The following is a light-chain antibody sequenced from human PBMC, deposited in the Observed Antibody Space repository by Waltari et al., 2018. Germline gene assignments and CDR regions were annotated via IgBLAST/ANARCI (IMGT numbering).Light chain of an antibody. Sequence: DIVMTQSPDSLAVSLGERANINCKSSQSVLLSSNNKNYLAWYQQKAGQPPKLLIYWASTRESGVTDRFSGSGSGTDFTLTISSLQAEDVAVYYCQEFYSAAYTFGQGTKLEIK. CDR3: QEFYSAAYT. V-gene: IGKV4-1*01. CDR1: QSVLLSSNNKNY. J-gene: IGKJ2*01. CDR2: WAS.